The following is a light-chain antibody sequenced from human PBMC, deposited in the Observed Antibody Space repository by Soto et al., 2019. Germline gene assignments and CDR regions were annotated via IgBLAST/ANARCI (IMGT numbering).Light chain of an antibody. CDR2: DIS. J-gene: IGLJ1*01. CDR3: TSYTSSSTFGV. CDR1: SSDVGAYNY. Sequence: QSVLTQPASVSGSHGQSITISCTGTSSDVGAYNYVSWYQQHPGKAPKLMIYDISNRPSRVSDRFSGSKSGNAASLTISGLQADDEADYYCTSYTSSSTFGVFGTGTKVTVL. V-gene: IGLV2-14*01.